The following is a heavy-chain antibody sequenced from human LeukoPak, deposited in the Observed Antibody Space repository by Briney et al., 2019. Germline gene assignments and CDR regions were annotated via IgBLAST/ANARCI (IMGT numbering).Heavy chain of an antibody. V-gene: IGHV3-7*01. CDR3: ATKFPYCGDGSCAL. J-gene: IGHJ4*02. CDR1: GLRFSSHW. CDR2: INQVGDTV. Sequence: GGSLRLSCAAPGLRFSSHWMSWVRQAPGRGLEWVANINQVGDTVNYVDSVKGRFSISRDNANNALFLQMHSLRVEDTAIYYCATKFPYCGDGSCALGGQGAQVTVSS. D-gene: IGHD2-15*01.